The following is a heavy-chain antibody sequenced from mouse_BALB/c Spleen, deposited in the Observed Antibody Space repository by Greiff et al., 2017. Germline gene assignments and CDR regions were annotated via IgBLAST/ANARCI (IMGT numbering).Heavy chain of an antibody. Sequence: DVMLVESGGGLVQPGGSLKLSCAASGFDFSRYWMSWVRQAPGKGLEWIGEINPDSSTINYTPSLKDKFIISRDNAKNTLYLQMSKVRSEDTALYYCARQEGYGSSPAWFAYWGQGTLVTVSA. CDR1: GFDFSRYW. CDR3: ARQEGYGSSPAWFAY. CDR2: INPDSSTI. J-gene: IGHJ3*01. V-gene: IGHV4-1*02. D-gene: IGHD1-1*01.